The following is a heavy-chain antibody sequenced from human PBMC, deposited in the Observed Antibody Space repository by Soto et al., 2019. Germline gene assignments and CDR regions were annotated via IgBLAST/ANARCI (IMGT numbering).Heavy chain of an antibody. J-gene: IGHJ4*02. CDR3: ARGRPDLITIFGVVIIGPFDY. CDR2: IYYSGST. V-gene: IGHV4-59*01. D-gene: IGHD3-3*01. CDR1: GGSISSYY. Sequence: TLSLTCTVSGGSISSYYWSWIRQPPGKGLEWIGYIYYSGSTNYNPSLKSRVTMSVDTSKNQFSLKLSSVTAADTAVYYCARGRPDLITIFGVVIIGPFDYWGQGTLVTVSS.